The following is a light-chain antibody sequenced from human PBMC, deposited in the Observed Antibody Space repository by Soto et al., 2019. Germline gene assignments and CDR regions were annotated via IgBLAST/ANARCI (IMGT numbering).Light chain of an antibody. CDR1: ESLLHSDGNTY. CDR3: MQATQFRPYT. V-gene: IGKV2-24*01. Sequence: DIVMTQNPLSSPVTLGQPASISCRSSESLLHSDGNTYLNWLQQRPGQPPRLLIYRVSIRFSGVPDRFSGSGAGTDFTLKISRVEAEDVGVYYCMQATQFRPYTFGQGTKLEIK. J-gene: IGKJ2*01. CDR2: RVS.